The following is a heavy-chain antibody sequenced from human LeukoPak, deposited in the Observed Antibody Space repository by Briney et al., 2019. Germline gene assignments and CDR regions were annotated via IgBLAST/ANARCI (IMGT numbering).Heavy chain of an antibody. CDR1: GFTFSNYF. CDR3: VREDTPATANY. V-gene: IGHV3-7*03. D-gene: IGHD2-21*02. J-gene: IGHJ4*02. CDR2: INKDGSGT. Sequence: GGSLRLSCAASGFTFSNYFMGWVRQAPGKGLEWVANINKDGSGTSYADSVKGRLTISRDNAKNSLYLQMNGLRVEDTAVYYCVREDTPATANYWGQGTLVTISS.